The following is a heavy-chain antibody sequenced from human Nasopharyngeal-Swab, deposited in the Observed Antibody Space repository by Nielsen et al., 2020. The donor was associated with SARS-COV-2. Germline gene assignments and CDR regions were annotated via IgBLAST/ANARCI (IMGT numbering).Heavy chain of an antibody. CDR1: GFTFNHYA. CDR2: LSSSGDYI. J-gene: IGHJ4*02. Sequence: GSLRPSCVASGFTFNHYAMNWVPQAPGKGLEWVSALSSSGDYIYHAASVKGRFTISRDNAKNSLYLQMNSLRAEDTAVYYCTRDTPAMFAYWGQGRLVTVSS. CDR3: TRDTPAMFAY. V-gene: IGHV3-21*01.